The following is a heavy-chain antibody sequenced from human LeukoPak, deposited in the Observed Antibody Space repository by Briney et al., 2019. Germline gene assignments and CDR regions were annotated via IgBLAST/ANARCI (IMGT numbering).Heavy chain of an antibody. J-gene: IGHJ4*02. CDR3: AGVPTTLGGYYFDY. D-gene: IGHD5-12*01. CDR2: ISASGASI. CDR1: GFTFSTYE. V-gene: IGHV3-48*03. Sequence: GSLRLSCAASGFTFSTYEMNWVRQAPGKGLEWVAYISASGASIYYAASVKGRFTISRDNAKNSLYLQMHSLRDEDTAVYFCAGVPTTLGGYYFDYWGQGTLVTVSS.